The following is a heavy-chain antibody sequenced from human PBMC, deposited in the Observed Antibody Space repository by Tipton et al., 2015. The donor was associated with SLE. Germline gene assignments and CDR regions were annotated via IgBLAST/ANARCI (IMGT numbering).Heavy chain of an antibody. CDR2: IYYSGST. J-gene: IGHJ4*02. V-gene: IGHV4-59*12. D-gene: IGHD1-26*01. CDR3: ARLSGKYQGFDY. Sequence: TLSLTCTVSGGSISSYYWSWIRQPPGKGLEWIGYIYYSGSTNYNPSLKSRVTISVDTSKNQFSLKLSSVTAADTAVYYCARLSGKYQGFDYWGQGTLVTVSS. CDR1: GGSISSYY.